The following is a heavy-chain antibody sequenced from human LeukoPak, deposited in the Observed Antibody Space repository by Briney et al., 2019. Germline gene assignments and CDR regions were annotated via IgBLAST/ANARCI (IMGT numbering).Heavy chain of an antibody. CDR3: ARTIAKYNWNYASYASFDY. CDR2: IYHSGNA. CDR1: GYSFSSGYY. J-gene: IGHJ4*02. Sequence: SETLSLTCAVSGYSFSSGYYWGWIRQPPGKGLEWIGIIYHSGNAYYNPSLKSRVTISVDTSDNQFSLTLSSVTAADTAMYYCARTIAKYNWNYASYASFDYWGQGTLVTVSS. V-gene: IGHV4-38-2*01. D-gene: IGHD1-7*01.